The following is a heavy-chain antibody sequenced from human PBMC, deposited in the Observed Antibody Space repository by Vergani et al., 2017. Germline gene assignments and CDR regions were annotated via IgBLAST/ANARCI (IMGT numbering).Heavy chain of an antibody. V-gene: IGHV3-7*03. Sequence: EMQMVESGGGLVKPGGSLRLSCAASGFTFSNYWMSWVRQAPGKGLEGVANIKQDGSEKYYVDSVKGRFTVSRDNAKNSLYLQMNSLRAEDTAVYYCARFVAARYFDYWGQGTLVSVSS. CDR3: ARFVAARYFDY. J-gene: IGHJ4*02. CDR2: IKQDGSEK. D-gene: IGHD6-6*01. CDR1: GFTFSNYW.